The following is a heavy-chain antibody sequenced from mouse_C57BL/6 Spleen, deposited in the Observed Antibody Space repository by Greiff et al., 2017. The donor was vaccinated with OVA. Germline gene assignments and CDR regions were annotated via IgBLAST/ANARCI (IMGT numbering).Heavy chain of an antibody. CDR3: ARPYYYGFAY. J-gene: IGHJ3*01. CDR1: GFSLTSYG. V-gene: IGHV2-2*01. CDR2: IWRGGST. D-gene: IGHD1-1*01. Sequence: VQLQQSGPGLVQPSQSLSITCTVSGFSLTSYGVHWVRQSPGKGLEWLGVIWRGGSTDYNAAFISRLSISKDNSKSQVFFKMNSLQADDTAIYYCARPYYYGFAYWGQGTLVTVSA.